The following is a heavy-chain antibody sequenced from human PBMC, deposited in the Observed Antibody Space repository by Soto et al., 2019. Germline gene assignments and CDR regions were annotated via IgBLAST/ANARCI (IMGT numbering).Heavy chain of an antibody. V-gene: IGHV3-64*01. CDR3: ARDGRYGYFDY. Sequence: GGSLRLSCAASGFTFSSYAMHWVRQAPGKGLEYVSAISSNGGSTYYANSVKGRFTISRDNSKNTLYLQMGSLRAEDMSVYYCARDGRYGYFDYWGQGTLVTVSS. CDR2: ISSNGGST. D-gene: IGHD1-26*01. J-gene: IGHJ4*02. CDR1: GFTFSSYA.